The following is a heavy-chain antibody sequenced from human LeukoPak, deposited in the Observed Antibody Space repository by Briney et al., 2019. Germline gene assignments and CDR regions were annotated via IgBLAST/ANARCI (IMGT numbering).Heavy chain of an antibody. J-gene: IGHJ6*03. Sequence: GGSLRLSCAASGFSFSSYWMSWVRQAPGKGLEWVANIKKDESEKYYVDSVKGRFTISRDNAKNSLYLQMNSLRAEDTAMYYCARDGQWLVSNPYYYYMDVWGKGTTVTVSS. D-gene: IGHD6-19*01. CDR1: GFSFSSYW. V-gene: IGHV3-7*01. CDR2: IKKDESEK. CDR3: ARDGQWLVSNPYYYYMDV.